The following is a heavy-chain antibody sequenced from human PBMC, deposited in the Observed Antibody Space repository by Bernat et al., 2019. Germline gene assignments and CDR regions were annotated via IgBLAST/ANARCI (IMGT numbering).Heavy chain of an antibody. Sequence: QVQLVQSGAEVKKPGASVKVSCKASGYTFTSYGISWVRQAPGQGLEWMGWISAYNGNTNYAQNLQGRVTMTTDTSTSTAYMELRSLTSDDTAVYYCARDKRRYGDYGYYFDCWGQGTLVTVSS. CDR3: ARDKRRYGDYGYYFDC. D-gene: IGHD4-17*01. J-gene: IGHJ4*02. CDR1: GYTFTSYG. V-gene: IGHV1-18*01. CDR2: ISAYNGNT.